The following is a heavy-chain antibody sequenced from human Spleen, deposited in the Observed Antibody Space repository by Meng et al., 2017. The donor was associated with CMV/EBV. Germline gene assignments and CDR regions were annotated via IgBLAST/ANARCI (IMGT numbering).Heavy chain of an antibody. Sequence: RLSCASSGFTFSCFSMSWVPQSPGKGLEWVSLISTSAVGTYYADSVKGRFTISRDNSKNTLFLQMNSLRVEDTGVYYCAKTMTGSFDYWGQGALVTVS. J-gene: IGHJ4*02. CDR1: GFTFSCFS. CDR2: ISTSAVGT. CDR3: AKTMTGSFDY. V-gene: IGHV3-23*01. D-gene: IGHD3-9*01.